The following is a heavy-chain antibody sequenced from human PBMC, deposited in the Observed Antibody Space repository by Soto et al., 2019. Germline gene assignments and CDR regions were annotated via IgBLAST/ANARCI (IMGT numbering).Heavy chain of an antibody. CDR3: ARGDVFDL. CDR1: GDSISGYY. Sequence: QVQLQESGPGLVKPSETVSLICTVSGDSISGYYWSWIRQPAGKGLEWIGRIYSSGNTNYNPSLKSRVTMSVDMSKIQSTLTLTSVTAADTAMYYCARGDVFDLWGQGTKVTVSS. CDR2: IYSSGNT. V-gene: IGHV4-4*07. J-gene: IGHJ3*01.